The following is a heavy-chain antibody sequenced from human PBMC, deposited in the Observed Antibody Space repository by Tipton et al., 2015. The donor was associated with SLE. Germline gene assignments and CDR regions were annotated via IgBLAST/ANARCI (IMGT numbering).Heavy chain of an antibody. D-gene: IGHD3-10*01. CDR3: ARRGSGPGSGLFDY. CDR2: IDYSGST. CDR1: GGSISMSSYY. J-gene: IGHJ4*02. V-gene: IGHV4-39*02. Sequence: TLSLTCTVSGGSISMSSYYWGWIRQPPGKGLEWIGTIDYSGSTYYNPSLKSRVTIFVDTSKNHFSLKLTSMTAADTAVYYCARRGSGPGSGLFDYWGQGTLVTVSS.